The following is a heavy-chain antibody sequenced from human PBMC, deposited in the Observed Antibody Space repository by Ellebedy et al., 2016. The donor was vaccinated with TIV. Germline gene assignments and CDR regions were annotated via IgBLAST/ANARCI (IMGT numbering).Heavy chain of an antibody. V-gene: IGHV4/OR15-8*01. CDR1: GGSINSDNY. J-gene: IGHJ5*02. D-gene: IGHD2/OR15-2a*01. Sequence: SQTLSLTCGVSGGSINSDNYWSWVRQSPGRGLEWIGEAYHSGHPNYNPSLRSRVSISVDKSKSQFSLRLRSMTAADTAVYYCARDWTRGGGYFASWFDPWGQGTPVTVSS. CDR3: ARDWTRGGGYFASWFDP. CDR2: AYHSGHP.